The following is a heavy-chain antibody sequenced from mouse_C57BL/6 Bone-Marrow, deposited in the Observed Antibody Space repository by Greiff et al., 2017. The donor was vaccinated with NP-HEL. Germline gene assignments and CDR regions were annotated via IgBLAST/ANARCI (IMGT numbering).Heavy chain of an antibody. Sequence: VQLQQSGPELVKPGASVKISCKASGYTFTDYYMNWVKQSHGKSLEWIGDINPNNGGTSYNQKFKGKATLTVDKSSSTAYMELRSLTSEDSAVYYCASGYDNYWGQGTTLTVSS. D-gene: IGHD2-2*01. CDR1: GYTFTDYY. CDR2: INPNNGGT. J-gene: IGHJ2*01. V-gene: IGHV1-26*01. CDR3: ASGYDNY.